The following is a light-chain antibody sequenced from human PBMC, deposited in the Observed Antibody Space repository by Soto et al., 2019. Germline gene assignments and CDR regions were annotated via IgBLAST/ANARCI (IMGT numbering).Light chain of an antibody. CDR1: SSNIGSNT. CDR2: TND. J-gene: IGLJ1*01. V-gene: IGLV1-44*01. CDR3: SSWDDNLDAVV. Sequence: QSVLTQPPSASGTPGQRVTISCSVSSSNIGSNTVNWYQQLPGTAPKLLIYTNDQRPSGVSDRFSGSRSGTSASLAISGLQFEDEADYHCSSWDDNLDAVVFGAGTKVTVL.